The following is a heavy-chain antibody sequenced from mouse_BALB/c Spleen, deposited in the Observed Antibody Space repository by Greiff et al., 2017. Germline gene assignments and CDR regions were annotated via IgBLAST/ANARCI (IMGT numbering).Heavy chain of an antibody. J-gene: IGHJ3*01. V-gene: IGHV1-69*02. D-gene: IGHD2-2*01. CDR2: IYPSDSYT. Sequence: VQLKQPGAELVRPGASVKLSCKASGYTFTSYWINWVKQRPGQGLEWIGNIYPSDSYTNYNQKFKDKATLTVDKSSSTAYMQLSSPTSEDSAVYYCTRGGYDVLFAYWGQGTLVTVSA. CDR3: TRGGYDVLFAY. CDR1: GYTFTSYW.